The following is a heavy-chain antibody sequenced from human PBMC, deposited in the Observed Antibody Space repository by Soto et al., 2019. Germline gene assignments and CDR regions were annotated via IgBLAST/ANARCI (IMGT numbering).Heavy chain of an antibody. CDR2: ISSSGSTI. D-gene: IGHD2-2*02. CDR3: ARPSEYQLLYLRLYYYYGMDV. J-gene: IGHJ6*02. CDR1: GFTFSSYE. V-gene: IGHV3-48*03. Sequence: GGSLRLSCAASGFTFSSYEMNWVRQAPGKGLERVSYISSSGSTIYYADSVKGRFTISRDNAKNSLYLQMNSLRAEDTAVYYCARPSEYQLLYLRLYYYYGMDVWGQGTTVTVSS.